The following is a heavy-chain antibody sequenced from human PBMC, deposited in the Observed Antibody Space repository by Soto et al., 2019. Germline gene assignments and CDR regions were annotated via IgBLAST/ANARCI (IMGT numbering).Heavy chain of an antibody. CDR3: ARGRGEFDA. V-gene: IGHV4-4*07. J-gene: IGHJ5*02. CDR2: VYYSGSP. Sequence: SETLSLTCTVSGDFLTNYYWSWIRQAAGGNLEWIGRVYYSGSPNYSPSLKSRVTMSVDTSKNQLSLNLRSVSAADTAVYYCARGRGEFDAWGQGTPVTVSS. D-gene: IGHD2-21*01. CDR1: GDFLTNYY.